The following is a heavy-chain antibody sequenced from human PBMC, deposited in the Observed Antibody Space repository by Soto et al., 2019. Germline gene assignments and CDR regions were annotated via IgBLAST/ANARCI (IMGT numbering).Heavy chain of an antibody. CDR2: IYPGDSDT. V-gene: IGHV5-51*01. D-gene: IGHD1-7*01. Sequence: DSLTISCKGSGYNFTTYLIGWVRQMPGKGLEWMGIIYPGDSDTTYSPSFHGQVTISVDKSISTAYLQWSSLKASDTAMYYCARRAATTLNFDYWGQGTLVTVSS. J-gene: IGHJ4*02. CDR1: GYNFTTYL. CDR3: ARRAATTLNFDY.